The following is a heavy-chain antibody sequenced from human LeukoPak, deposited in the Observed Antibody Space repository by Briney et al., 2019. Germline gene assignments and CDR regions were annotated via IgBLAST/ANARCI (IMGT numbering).Heavy chain of an antibody. V-gene: IGHV4-39*07. D-gene: IGHD5-18*01. Sequence: SETLSLTCTVSGASISGSGYYWGWIRQPPGKGLEWIGSIYSSGSTYYNASLQSRVTISIDTSKNQFSLRLSSVTAADTAVYYCARGQKYRSGYTVTELGSGYFDYWGQGILVTVSS. CDR1: GASISGSGYY. CDR3: ARGQKYRSGYTVTELGSGYFDY. J-gene: IGHJ4*02. CDR2: IYSSGST.